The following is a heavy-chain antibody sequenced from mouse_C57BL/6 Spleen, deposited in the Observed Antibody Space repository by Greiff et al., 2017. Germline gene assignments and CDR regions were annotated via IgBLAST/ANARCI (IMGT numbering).Heavy chain of an antibody. V-gene: IGHV5-17*01. D-gene: IGHD2-5*01. Sequence: DVHLVESGGGLVKPGGSLKLSCAASGFTFSDYGMHWVRQAPEKGLEWVAYISSGSSTIYYADTVKGRFTISRDNAKNTLFLQMTSLRSEDTAMYYCARDYSNSMDYWGQGTSVTVSS. J-gene: IGHJ4*01. CDR3: ARDYSNSMDY. CDR1: GFTFSDYG. CDR2: ISSGSSTI.